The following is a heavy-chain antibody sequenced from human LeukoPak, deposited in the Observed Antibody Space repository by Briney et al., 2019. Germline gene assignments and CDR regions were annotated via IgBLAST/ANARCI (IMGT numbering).Heavy chain of an antibody. CDR2: IYYSGST. CDR1: GGSISSYY. V-gene: IGHV4-59*01. D-gene: IGHD3-16*01. Sequence: PSETLSLTCTVSGGSISSYYWSWIRQPPGKGLEWIGYIYYSGSTNYNPSLKSRVTISVDTSENQFSLKLSSVTAADTAVYYCAGGGGEYAFDIWGQGTMVTVSS. CDR3: AGGGGEYAFDI. J-gene: IGHJ3*02.